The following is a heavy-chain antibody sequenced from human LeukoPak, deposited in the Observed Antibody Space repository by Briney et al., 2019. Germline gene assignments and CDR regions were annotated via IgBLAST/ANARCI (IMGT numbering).Heavy chain of an antibody. V-gene: IGHV5-51*01. CDR3: ARHGSIGARQNWFDP. CDR1: GYSFTSYW. CDR2: IYPADSKT. J-gene: IGHJ5*02. D-gene: IGHD6-6*01. Sequence: GESLKISCKGSGYSFTSYWIGWVRQTPGKGLEWMGIIYPADSKTRYSPSFQGQVTISVDKSISTAYLQWSSLKASDTAMYYCARHGSIGARQNWFDPWGQGTLVTVSS.